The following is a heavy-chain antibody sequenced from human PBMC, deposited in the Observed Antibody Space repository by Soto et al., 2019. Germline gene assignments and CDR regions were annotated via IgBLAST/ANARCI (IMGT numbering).Heavy chain of an antibody. CDR3: AREVVYSGYFDY. CDR2: IYYKGNT. CDR1: VGSISSYY. J-gene: IGHJ4*02. D-gene: IGHD2-15*01. Sequence: SETLSLTCTVSVGSISSYYWSWIRQPPGKGLEWIGYIYYKGNTNYSPSLQSRVTISVDTSKNQFSLTLSSVTAADTAVYYCAREVVYSGYFDYWGQGALVTVSS. V-gene: IGHV4-59*01.